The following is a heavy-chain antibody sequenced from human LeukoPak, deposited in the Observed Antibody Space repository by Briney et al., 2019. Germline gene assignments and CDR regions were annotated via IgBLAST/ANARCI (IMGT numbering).Heavy chain of an antibody. CDR1: GGSISSSF. V-gene: IGHV4-59*08. Sequence: PSETLSLTGTVSGGSISSSFWSWIPQPPGKGLEWIGYIYESGSTNYTPSLKSRVTISADTSKNQFSLKRSSVTAADTAMYYCARQRDTALSYFDYWGQGSLVTVS. J-gene: IGHJ4*02. D-gene: IGHD2-2*02. CDR2: IYESGST. CDR3: ARQRDTALSYFDY.